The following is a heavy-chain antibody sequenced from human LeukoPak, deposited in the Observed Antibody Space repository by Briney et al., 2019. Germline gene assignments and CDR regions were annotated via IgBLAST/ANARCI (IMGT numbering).Heavy chain of an antibody. J-gene: IGHJ6*03. CDR3: ARGEIWSGYYSYYYYYMDV. CDR2: MNPNSGNT. V-gene: IGHV1-8*01. Sequence: GASVKVSFKASVYTFTIYDINWVRQATGQGLEWMGWMNPNSGNTGYAQKFQGRVTMTRNTSISTILVELSSLRSEDTALYYCARGEIWSGYYSYYYYYMDVWGKGTTVTVSS. D-gene: IGHD3-3*01. CDR1: VYTFTIYD.